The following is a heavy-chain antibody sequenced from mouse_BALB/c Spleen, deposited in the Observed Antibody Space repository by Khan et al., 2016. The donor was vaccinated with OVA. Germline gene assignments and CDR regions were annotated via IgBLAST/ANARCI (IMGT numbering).Heavy chain of an antibody. V-gene: IGHV1-12*01. Sequence: QVQLQQPGAELVKPGASVKMSCKASVYTFTSYNMHWVKQTPGQGLEWIGAIYPGNGDTSYNQKFKGKATLTADKSSSTAYMHLSSLTSEDSAVYYGARGEDYYGSRGAWFAYWGQGTLVTVSA. CDR3: ARGEDYYGSRGAWFAY. D-gene: IGHD1-1*01. CDR1: VYTFTSYN. CDR2: IYPGNGDT. J-gene: IGHJ3*01.